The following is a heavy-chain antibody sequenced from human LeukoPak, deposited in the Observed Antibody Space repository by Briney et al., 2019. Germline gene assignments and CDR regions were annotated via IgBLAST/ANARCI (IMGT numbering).Heavy chain of an antibody. CDR3: ARGRDGAVAGRNSNFDY. Sequence: SETLSLTCAVYGGSFSGYYWSWIRQPPGNGLEWIGEINHSGSTNYNPSLKSRVTISVDTSKNQFSLKLSSVTAADMAVYYCARGRDGAVAGRNSNFDYWGQGTLVTVSS. V-gene: IGHV4-34*01. D-gene: IGHD6-19*01. CDR1: GGSFSGYY. CDR2: INHSGST. J-gene: IGHJ4*02.